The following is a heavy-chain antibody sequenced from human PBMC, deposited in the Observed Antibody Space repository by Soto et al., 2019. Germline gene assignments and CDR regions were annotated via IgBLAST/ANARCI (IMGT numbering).Heavy chain of an antibody. CDR3: TRGVSS. CDR2: IRNKANSFTT. D-gene: IGHD6-13*01. J-gene: IGHJ4*02. CDR1: GFTFSDSH. Sequence: GGSLRLSCAASGFTFSDSHMDWVRQAPGKGMEWVGRIRNKANSFTTEYAALVKGRFTISRDDSEKSLYLQMDSLKTEDTAVYYCTRGVSSWGQGTLVTVSS. V-gene: IGHV3-72*01.